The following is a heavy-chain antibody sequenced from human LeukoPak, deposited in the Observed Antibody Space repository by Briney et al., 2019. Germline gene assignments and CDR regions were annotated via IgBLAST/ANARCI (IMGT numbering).Heavy chain of an antibody. V-gene: IGHV3-33*06. CDR1: GFTFSSYG. CDR3: AKEGDGGYSYGSPIS. Sequence: GGSLRLSCAASGFTFSSYGMHWVRQAPGKGLEWVAVIWYDGSNKYYADSVKGRFTISRDNSKNTLYLQMNSLRAEDTAVYYCAKEGDGGYSYGSPISWGQGTLVTVSS. J-gene: IGHJ4*02. D-gene: IGHD5-18*01. CDR2: IWYDGSNK.